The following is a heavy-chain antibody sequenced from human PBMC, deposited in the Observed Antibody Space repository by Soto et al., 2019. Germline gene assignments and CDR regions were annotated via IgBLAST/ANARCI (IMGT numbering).Heavy chain of an antibody. CDR3: AKHSPTYSSGPFDY. V-gene: IGHV3-9*01. D-gene: IGHD6-19*01. CDR2: ISWNRGSI. J-gene: IGHJ4*02. Sequence: EVQLVESGGGLVQPGRSLRLSCAASGFTFDDYAMHWVRQAPGTCLEWVSGISWNRGSIGYAASVKGRLTISRDNAKNSLYLQMTRLRAEDTALSYCAKHSPTYSSGPFDYWGQGTLVTVSS. CDR1: GFTFDDYA.